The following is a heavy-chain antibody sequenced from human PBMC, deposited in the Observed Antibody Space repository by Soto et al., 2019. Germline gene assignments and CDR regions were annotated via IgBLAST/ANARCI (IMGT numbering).Heavy chain of an antibody. V-gene: IGHV4-59*01. Sequence: SETLSLTCSVSGPSITSYYWSWIRRPPGKGLEWIGYMIYRGTANYNPSLKSRVTISVDTSKNQFSLNLSSVSTADTAMYFCARYDFGSSLFDLWGPGTLLTV. CDR1: GPSITSYY. J-gene: IGHJ4*02. CDR3: ARYDFGSSLFDL. CDR2: MIYRGTA. D-gene: IGHD3-3*01.